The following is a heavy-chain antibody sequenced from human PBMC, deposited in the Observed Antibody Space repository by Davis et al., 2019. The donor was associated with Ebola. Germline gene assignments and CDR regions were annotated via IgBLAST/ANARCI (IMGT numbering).Heavy chain of an antibody. D-gene: IGHD3-3*01. V-gene: IGHV3-21*01. J-gene: IGHJ6*02. CDR1: GFTFSSYS. CDR3: ARDPNGGYDFWSGYYYYYYGMDV. CDR2: ISSSSSYI. Sequence: LKISCAASGFTFSSYSMNWVRQAPGKGLEWVSSISSSSSYIYYADSVKGRFTISRDNAKNSLYLQMNSLRDEDTAVYYCARDPNGGYDFWSGYYYYYYGMDVWGQGTTVTVSS.